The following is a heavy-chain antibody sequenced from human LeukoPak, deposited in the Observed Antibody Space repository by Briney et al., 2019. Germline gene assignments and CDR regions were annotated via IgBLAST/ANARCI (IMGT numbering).Heavy chain of an antibody. V-gene: IGHV4-4*07. J-gene: IGHJ4*02. CDR3: ARYSSSLFLDY. CDR1: GGSISSYY. Sequence: SETLSLTCTVSGGSISSYYWSWIRQPAGKGLEWIGRICTSGSTNYNPSLKIRVTMSVDTSKNQFSLSLSSVTAADTAVYYCARYSSSLFLDYWGQGTLATVSS. D-gene: IGHD6-6*01. CDR2: ICTSGST.